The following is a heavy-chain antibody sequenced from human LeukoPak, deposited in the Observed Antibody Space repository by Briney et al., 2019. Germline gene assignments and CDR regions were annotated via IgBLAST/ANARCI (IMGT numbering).Heavy chain of an antibody. Sequence: PSETLSLTCAVYGGSFGGYYWSWIRQPPGKGLEWIGEINHSGSTNYNPSLKSRVTISVDTSKNQFSLKLSSVTAADTAVYYCARDAVVYDSSGFDHWGQGTLVTVYS. D-gene: IGHD3-22*01. CDR1: GGSFGGYY. J-gene: IGHJ4*02. V-gene: IGHV4-34*01. CDR3: ARDAVVYDSSGFDH. CDR2: INHSGST.